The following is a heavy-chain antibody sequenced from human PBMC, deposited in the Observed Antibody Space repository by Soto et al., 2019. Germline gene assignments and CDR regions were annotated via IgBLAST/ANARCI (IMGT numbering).Heavy chain of an antibody. CDR2: ISRRGDYI. J-gene: IGHJ4*02. CDR1: GFTFSTYS. CDR3: TGDASASGNSGVFYTYYDY. D-gene: IGHD3-10*01. Sequence: ESLKISCAASGFTFSTYSMNWVRQAPGKGLEWVSSISRRGDYIYYADSVKGRFTISRDNAKDSLFLQMNSLRAEDTAVYFCTGDASASGNSGVFYTYYDYWGQGPLVTVSS. V-gene: IGHV3-21*01.